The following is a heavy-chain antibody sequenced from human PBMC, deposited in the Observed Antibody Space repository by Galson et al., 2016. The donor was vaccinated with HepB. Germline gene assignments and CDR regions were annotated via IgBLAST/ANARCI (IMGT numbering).Heavy chain of an antibody. V-gene: IGHV3-23*01. CDR3: AKGGDYDH. Sequence: SLRLSCAASGFTFSESAMSWVRQAPGKGLEWVSAISGDGVSTYYADSVRGRFTISRGISKNTLYLQMNSLRAEDTAVYYCAKGGDYDHWGQGTLVTVSS. CDR2: ISGDGVST. CDR1: GFTFSESA. J-gene: IGHJ5*02. D-gene: IGHD7-27*01.